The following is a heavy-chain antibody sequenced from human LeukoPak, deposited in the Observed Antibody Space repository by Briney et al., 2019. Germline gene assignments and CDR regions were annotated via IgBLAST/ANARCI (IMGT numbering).Heavy chain of an antibody. CDR3: ARVRDYGDRGGWFDP. Sequence: SETLSLTCTVSGYSISSGYYWGWIRQPPGKGLEWIGSIYHSGSTYYNPSLKSRVTISVDTSKNQFSLKLSSVTAADTAVYYCARVRDYGDRGGWFDPWGQGTLVTVSS. CDR1: GYSISSGYY. D-gene: IGHD4-17*01. CDR2: IYHSGST. J-gene: IGHJ5*02. V-gene: IGHV4-38-2*02.